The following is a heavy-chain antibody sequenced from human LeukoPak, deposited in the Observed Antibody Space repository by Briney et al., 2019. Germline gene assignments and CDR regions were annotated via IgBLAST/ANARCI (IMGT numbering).Heavy chain of an antibody. Sequence: GGSLRLSCAASGFTVSTDFMSWVRQAPGKGLEWVSTISGSGGSTYYADSVKGRFTISRDNSKNTLYLQMNSLRAEDTAVYYCAKHVPLYYFDYWGQGTLVTVSS. CDR1: GFTVSTDF. J-gene: IGHJ4*02. CDR3: AKHVPLYYFDY. V-gene: IGHV3-23*01. CDR2: ISGSGGST.